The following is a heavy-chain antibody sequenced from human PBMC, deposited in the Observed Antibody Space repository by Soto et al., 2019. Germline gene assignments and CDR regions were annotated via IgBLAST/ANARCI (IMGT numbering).Heavy chain of an antibody. CDR3: AREVQVHTPAFVY. CDR1: GGTFNTYA. CDR2: ISPMFGAA. Sequence: QVQLVQSGAEMKKPGSSVKVSCQSSGGTFNTYAMNWVRQAPGQGPEWMGDISPMFGAANYAPKFKGRVTITADESPGTSYMQLSSLTSEDTALYFCAREVQVHTPAFVYWGQGTLVTVSS. D-gene: IGHD3-10*01. V-gene: IGHV1-69*19. J-gene: IGHJ4*02.